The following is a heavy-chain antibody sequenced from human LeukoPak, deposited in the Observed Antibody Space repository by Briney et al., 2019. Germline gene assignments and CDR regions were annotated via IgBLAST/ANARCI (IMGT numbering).Heavy chain of an antibody. CDR1: GFTFSSYA. CDR3: ARAEQLACDY. D-gene: IGHD1/OR15-1a*01. Sequence: PGGSLRLSCAASGFTFSSYAMHWVRQAPGKGLEWVAVISYDGSNKYYADSVKGRFSISRDNSKNTLYLQMNSLRAEDTAVYHCARAEQLACDYWGQGTLVTVSS. J-gene: IGHJ4*02. CDR2: ISYDGSNK. V-gene: IGHV3-30*04.